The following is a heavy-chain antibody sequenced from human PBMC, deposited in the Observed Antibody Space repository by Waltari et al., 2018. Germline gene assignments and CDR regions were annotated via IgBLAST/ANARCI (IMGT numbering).Heavy chain of an antibody. CDR2: ISYDGSNK. J-gene: IGHJ4*02. CDR3: ARDLMAVGAITREGVDD. D-gene: IGHD6-19*01. CDR1: GFTFSSYA. Sequence: QVQLVQSGGGVVQPGRSLRLSCAASGFTFSSYAMHWVRQAPGKGLGWVAVISYDGSNKCYADSVKGRFTISRDNSKSTLFLQMSSLRADDTAVYYCARDLMAVGAITREGVDDWGQGSLVTVSS. V-gene: IGHV3-30-3*01.